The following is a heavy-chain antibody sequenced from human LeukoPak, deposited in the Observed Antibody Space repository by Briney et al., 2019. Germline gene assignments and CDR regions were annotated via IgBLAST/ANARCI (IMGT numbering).Heavy chain of an antibody. Sequence: GASVKVSCKASGYTFTSYYMHWVGQAPGQGLEWMGIINPSGGSTSYAQKFQGRVTMTRDTSTSTVYMELSSLRSEDTAVYYRAREEWGNYYYWGQGTLVTVSS. V-gene: IGHV1-46*01. CDR1: GYTFTSYY. CDR2: INPSGGST. D-gene: IGHD4-11*01. CDR3: AREEWGNYYY. J-gene: IGHJ4*02.